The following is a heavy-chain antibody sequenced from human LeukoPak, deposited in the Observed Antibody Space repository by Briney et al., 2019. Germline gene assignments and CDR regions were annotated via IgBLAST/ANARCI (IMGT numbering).Heavy chain of an antibody. V-gene: IGHV4-4*07. J-gene: IGHJ4*02. D-gene: IGHD3-22*01. CDR2: IYISGIT. CDR1: GGSVNTYY. Sequence: SETLSLTCTVSGGSVNTYYWSWIRQPAGKGLEWIGRIYISGITNYNPSLKSRVTMSVDTSKNQFSLNLSSVSAADTAVYYCARGGSAYHEYYFDSWGQGTLVTVSS. CDR3: ARGGSAYHEYYFDS.